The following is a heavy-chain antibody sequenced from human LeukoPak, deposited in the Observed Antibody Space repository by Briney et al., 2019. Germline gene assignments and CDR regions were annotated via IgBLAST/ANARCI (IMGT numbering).Heavy chain of an antibody. CDR1: GFTFSSYV. Sequence: GSLRLSCAASGFTFSSYVMNWVRQAPGKGLEWVSHIIGRGDRTYYADSVKGRFTISRDNSKNTLFLQMNSLGAEDTAVYYCAKGFSYAYDYWGQGTLVTVSS. J-gene: IGHJ4*02. D-gene: IGHD3-16*01. V-gene: IGHV3-23*01. CDR2: IIGRGDRT. CDR3: AKGFSYAYDY.